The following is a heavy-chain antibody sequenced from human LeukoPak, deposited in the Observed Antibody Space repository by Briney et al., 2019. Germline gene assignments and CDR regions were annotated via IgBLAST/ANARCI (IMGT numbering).Heavy chain of an antibody. V-gene: IGHV3-11*01. CDR1: GFTFSDYY. D-gene: IGHD5-18*01. CDR2: ISSSGSTI. Sequence: PGGSLRLSCAASGFTFSDYYMSWIRQAPGKGLEWVSYISSSGSTIYYADSVKGRFTVSRDNAKNSLYLQMNSLRAEDTAVYYCARTVADTELDYFDYWGQGTLVTVSS. CDR3: ARTVADTELDYFDY. J-gene: IGHJ4*02.